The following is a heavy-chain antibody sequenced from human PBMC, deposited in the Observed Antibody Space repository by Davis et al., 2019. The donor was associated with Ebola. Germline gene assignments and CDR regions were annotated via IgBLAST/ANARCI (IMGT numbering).Heavy chain of an antibody. Sequence: SLKTHCAASGFTFDDYAMHWVRQSPGKGLEWVSLISWDGGSTYYADSVKGRFTISRDNSKNSLYLQMNSLRAEDTTLYYCAKDRSSSSLSYYYYGMDVWGQGTTVTVSS. V-gene: IGHV3-43D*03. D-gene: IGHD6-6*01. CDR1: GFTFDDYA. CDR2: ISWDGGST. CDR3: AKDRSSSSLSYYYYGMDV. J-gene: IGHJ6*02.